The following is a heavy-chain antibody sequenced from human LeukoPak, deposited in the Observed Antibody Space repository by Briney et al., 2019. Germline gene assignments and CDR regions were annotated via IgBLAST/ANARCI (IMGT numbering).Heavy chain of an antibody. CDR3: AATQISGDNNDSFDY. Sequence: GGSLRLSCAASGFSFDDYTMNWVRQVPGKGLEWISLISWDGGSRHYADSVKGRFTISKDSSKNSLYLQMNSLRTEDTALYYCAATQISGDNNDSFDYWGQGTLVTVSS. J-gene: IGHJ4*02. V-gene: IGHV3-43*01. D-gene: IGHD5-18*01. CDR2: ISWDGGSR. CDR1: GFSFDDYT.